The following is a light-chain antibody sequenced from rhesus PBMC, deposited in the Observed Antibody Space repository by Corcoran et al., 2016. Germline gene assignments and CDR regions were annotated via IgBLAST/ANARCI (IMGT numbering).Light chain of an antibody. CDR1: QGISNW. Sequence: DIQMTQSPSSLSASVGDRVTITCRASQGISNWLAWYQQKPGKAPKLLIYRASNLETGVPSRFSGSGSGTDFTLPISSLQPEDIATYYCQQRDNSPWTFGQGTKVEIK. CDR3: QQRDNSPWT. CDR2: RAS. J-gene: IGKJ1*01. V-gene: IGKV1-69*01.